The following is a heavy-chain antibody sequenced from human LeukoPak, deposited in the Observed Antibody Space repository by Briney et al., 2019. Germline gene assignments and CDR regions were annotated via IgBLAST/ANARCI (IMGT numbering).Heavy chain of an antibody. Sequence: QSGRSLRLSCAASGFTFSSYAMHWVRQAPGKGLEWVAVISYDGSNKYYADSVKGRFTISRDNSKNTLYLQMNSLRAEDTAVYYCARDPSSCSSTSCYRRANRLDYWGQGTLVTVSS. D-gene: IGHD2-2*01. V-gene: IGHV3-30-3*01. CDR1: GFTFSSYA. CDR2: ISYDGSNK. CDR3: ARDPSSCSSTSCYRRANRLDY. J-gene: IGHJ4*02.